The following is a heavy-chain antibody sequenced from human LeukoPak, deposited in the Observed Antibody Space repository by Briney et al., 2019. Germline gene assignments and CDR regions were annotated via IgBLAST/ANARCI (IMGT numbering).Heavy chain of an antibody. CDR3: ARDHPVTS. V-gene: IGHV4-39*07. J-gene: IGHJ4*02. D-gene: IGHD4-17*01. Sequence: PSETLSLTCTVSGGSISSSSYYWGWIRQPPGKGLEWIGSIYYTGNTYYNPSLKSRVTISVDTSKNQFSLKLSSVTAADTAVYYCARDHPVTSWGQGTLVTVSS. CDR2: IYYTGNT. CDR1: GGSISSSSYY.